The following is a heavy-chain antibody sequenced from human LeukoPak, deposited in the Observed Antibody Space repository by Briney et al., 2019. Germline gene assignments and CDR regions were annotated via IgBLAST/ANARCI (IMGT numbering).Heavy chain of an antibody. CDR1: GFTFSDFY. CDR3: ARHDYGGFGV. CDR2: ISSSGNTI. D-gene: IGHD4/OR15-4a*01. V-gene: IGHV3-11*04. J-gene: IGHJ6*04. Sequence: GGSLRLSCAASGFTFSDFYMHWIRQAPGKGLEWLAYISSSGNTIYYADSVKGRLTISRDNAKNSLFLQMNSLRAEDTAVYYCARHDYGGFGVSGKGTSVAVFS.